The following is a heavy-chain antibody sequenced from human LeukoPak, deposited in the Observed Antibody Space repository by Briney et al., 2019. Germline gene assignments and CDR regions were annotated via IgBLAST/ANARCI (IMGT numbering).Heavy chain of an antibody. D-gene: IGHD2-21*02. CDR3: AKSHPVVTLGYCDY. Sequence: GGSLRPSCAASGFTFSSYAMSWVSQAPGKGLEWVSAISGSGGSTYYADSVKGRFPISRDNSKNPLYLQMNSLRAEDTAVYYCAKSHPVVTLGYCDYWGQGTLVTVSS. V-gene: IGHV3-23*01. CDR2: ISGSGGST. J-gene: IGHJ4*02. CDR1: GFTFSSYA.